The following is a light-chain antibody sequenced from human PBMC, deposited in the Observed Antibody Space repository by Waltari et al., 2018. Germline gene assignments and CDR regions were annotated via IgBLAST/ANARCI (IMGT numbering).Light chain of an antibody. CDR3: AAWDDSLNGRV. CDR2: YDD. CDR1: SSNIGNNA. V-gene: IGLV1-36*01. J-gene: IGLJ1*01. Sequence: QSVLTQPPSVSEAPRQRVTISCSGSSSNIGNNAVNWYQQLPGKAPKLLIYYDDRLPSGVSDRVSGSKSGTSASLAISGLQSEDEADYYCAAWDDSLNGRVFGTGTKVTVL.